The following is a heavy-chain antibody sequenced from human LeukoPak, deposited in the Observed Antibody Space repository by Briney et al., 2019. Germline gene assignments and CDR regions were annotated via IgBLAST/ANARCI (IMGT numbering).Heavy chain of an antibody. CDR2: IYSGGST. V-gene: IGHV3-66*01. J-gene: IGHJ3*02. Sequence: GGSLRLSCAASGFTVSSNYMSWVRQAPGKGLEWVSVIYSGGSTYYADSVKGRFTISRDNSKNTLYLQMNSLRAEDTAVYYCARGTIIAAAGDAFDIWGQGTMVTVSS. CDR3: ARGTIIAAAGDAFDI. CDR1: GFTVSSNY. D-gene: IGHD6-13*01.